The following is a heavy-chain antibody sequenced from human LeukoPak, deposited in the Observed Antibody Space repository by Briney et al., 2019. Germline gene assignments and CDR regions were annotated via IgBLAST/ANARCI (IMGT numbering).Heavy chain of an antibody. D-gene: IGHD1-26*01. CDR2: IWYDGSNK. CDR3: AKLIVGATTDAFDI. CDR1: GFTFSSYG. Sequence: GGSLRLSCAASGFTFSSYGMHWVRQAPGKGLEWVAVIWYDGSNKYYADSVKGRFTISRDNSKNTLYLQMNSLRVEDTAVYYCAKLIVGATTDAFDIWGQGTMVTVSS. V-gene: IGHV3-33*06. J-gene: IGHJ3*02.